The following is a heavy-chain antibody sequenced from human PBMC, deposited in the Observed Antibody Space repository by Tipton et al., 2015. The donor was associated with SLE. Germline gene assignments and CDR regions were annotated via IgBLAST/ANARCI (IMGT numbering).Heavy chain of an antibody. D-gene: IGHD3-9*01. J-gene: IGHJ4*02. CDR3: ARRLAGFDY. V-gene: IGHV3-48*01. CDR2: VSSSSSTI. Sequence: EASGFTFSSYSMNWVRQAPGKGLEWVSYVSSSSSTIYYADSVKGRFTISRDNAKNSLYLQMNSLRAEDTAVYYCARRLAGFDYWGQGTLVTVSS. CDR1: GFTFSSYS.